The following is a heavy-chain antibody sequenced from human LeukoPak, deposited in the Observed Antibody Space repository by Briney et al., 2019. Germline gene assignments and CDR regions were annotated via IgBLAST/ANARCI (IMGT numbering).Heavy chain of an antibody. V-gene: IGHV1-46*01. CDR1: GYTFTSYY. D-gene: IGHD6-13*01. CDR3: ARDGGIAAAGTDVNWFDP. CDR2: INPSGGST. J-gene: IGHJ5*02. Sequence: ASVKVSCKASGYTFTSYYMHWVRQAPGQGLEWMGIINPSGGSTSYAQKFQGRVTMTRDTSTSTVYMELSSLRSEDTAVYYCARDGGIAAAGTDVNWFDPWGQRTLVTVSS.